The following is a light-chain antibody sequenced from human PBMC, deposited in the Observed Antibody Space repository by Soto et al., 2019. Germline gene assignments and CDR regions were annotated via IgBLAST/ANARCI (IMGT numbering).Light chain of an antibody. J-gene: IGKJ1*01. CDR2: GAS. V-gene: IGKV3-15*01. CDR3: QQYNDWPRT. Sequence: EIVMTQSPVTLSVSPWERATLSCRASQSVSSNLAWYQQKPGQAPGLLIYGASTRATGIPARFSGSGSGTEFTLTISSLQSEDFAVYYCQQYNDWPRTFGQGTKVDNK. CDR1: QSVSSN.